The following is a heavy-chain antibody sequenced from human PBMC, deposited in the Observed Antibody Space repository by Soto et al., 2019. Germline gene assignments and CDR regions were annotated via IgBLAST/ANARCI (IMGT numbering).Heavy chain of an antibody. D-gene: IGHD6-25*01. J-gene: IGHJ6*02. V-gene: IGHV3-11*01. CDR2: ISASGSTI. CDR3: VRERGAARGYYYGMDF. CDR1: GFTFSDYY. Sequence: PGGSLRLSCAASGFTFSDYYMSWIRQVPGKGLEWISYISASGSTIYYADSVKGRFTISRDNAKNSLYLQMNSLRAEDTAVFYCVRERGAARGYYYGMDFWGQGTTVTVSS.